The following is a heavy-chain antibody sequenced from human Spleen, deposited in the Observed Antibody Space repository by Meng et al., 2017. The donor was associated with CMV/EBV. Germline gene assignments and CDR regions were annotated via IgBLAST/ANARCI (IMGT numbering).Heavy chain of an antibody. V-gene: IGHV1-46*01. D-gene: IGHD6-19*01. J-gene: IGHJ5*02. CDR2: INPSGGST. CDR1: TFTSYS. Sequence: TFTSYSINWVRQAPGQGLEWMGIINPSGGSTSYAQKFQGRVTMTRDTSTSTVYMELSSLRSEDTAVYYCARGWLAVAGTSSYNWFDPWGQGTLVTVSS. CDR3: ARGWLAVAGTSSYNWFDP.